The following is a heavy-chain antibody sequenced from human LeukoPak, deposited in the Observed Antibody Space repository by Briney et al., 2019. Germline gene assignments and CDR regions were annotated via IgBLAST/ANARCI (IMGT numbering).Heavy chain of an antibody. CDR3: ARGDSSSSFDY. V-gene: IGHV4-31*03. J-gene: IGHJ4*02. Sequence: SETLSLTCTVSGGSISSGGYYWSWIRQHPGKGLEWIGYIYYSGSTYYNPSLKSRVTISVDTSKNQFSLKLSSVTAADTAVYYCARGDSSSSFDYWGQGTLVTVSS. D-gene: IGHD6-6*01. CDR1: GGSISSGGYY. CDR2: IYYSGST.